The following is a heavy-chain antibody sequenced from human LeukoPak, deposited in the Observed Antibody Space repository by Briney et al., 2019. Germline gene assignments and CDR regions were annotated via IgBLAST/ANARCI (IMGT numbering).Heavy chain of an antibody. V-gene: IGHV3-30*18. CDR1: GFTFSSFG. J-gene: IGHJ1*01. CDR3: AKKGAAAGTTPGYFQH. CDR2: ISYDGSNK. D-gene: IGHD6-13*01. Sequence: GGSLRLSCAASGFTFSSFGIHWVRQAPGKGLEWVAVISYDGSNKYYADSVKGRFTISRDNSKNTLYLQMNSLRAEDTAVYYCAKKGAAAGTTPGYFQHWGQGTLVTVSS.